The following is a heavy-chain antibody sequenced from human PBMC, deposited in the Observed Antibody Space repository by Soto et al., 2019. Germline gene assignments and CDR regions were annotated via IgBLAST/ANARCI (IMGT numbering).Heavy chain of an antibody. CDR2: IWYDGSNK. D-gene: IGHD6-13*01. J-gene: IGHJ6*02. Sequence: GGSLRLSCAASGFTFSSYGMHWVRQAPGKGLEWVAVIWYDGSNKYYADSVKGRFTISRDNSKNTLYLQMNSLRAEDTAVYYCARDGGYSYSYGMDVWGQGTTVTVSS. CDR1: GFTFSSYG. V-gene: IGHV3-33*01. CDR3: ARDGGYSYSYGMDV.